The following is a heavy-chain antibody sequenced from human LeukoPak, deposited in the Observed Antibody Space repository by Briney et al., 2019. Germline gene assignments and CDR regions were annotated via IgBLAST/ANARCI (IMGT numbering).Heavy chain of an antibody. CDR1: GFTFSDSP. CDR2: VRGKANSYAT. CDR3: ARDRTYSGSYLDY. Sequence: GGSLRLSCAASGFTFSDSPMHWVRQASGEGLEWFGRVRGKANSYATGYAASVKGRFTISRDDSKNTAYLQMNSLRAEDTAVYYCARDRTYSGSYLDYWGQGTLVTVSS. D-gene: IGHD1-26*01. V-gene: IGHV3-73*01. J-gene: IGHJ4*02.